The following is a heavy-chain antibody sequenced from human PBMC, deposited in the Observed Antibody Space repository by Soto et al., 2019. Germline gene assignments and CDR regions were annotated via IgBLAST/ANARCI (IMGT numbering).Heavy chain of an antibody. CDR3: ARVVGYATWADY. V-gene: IGHV4-59*01. Sequence: PSETLSLTCTVSGGSISSYYWSWIRQPPGKGLEWIGYIYYSGSTNYNPSLKSRVTISVDTSKNQFSLKLSSVTAADTAVYYCARVVGYATWADYWGQGTLVTVSS. J-gene: IGHJ4*02. D-gene: IGHD2-2*01. CDR1: GGSISSYY. CDR2: IYYSGST.